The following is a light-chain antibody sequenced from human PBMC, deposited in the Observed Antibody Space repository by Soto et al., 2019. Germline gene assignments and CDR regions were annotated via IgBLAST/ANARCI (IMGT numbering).Light chain of an antibody. CDR2: DAS. CDR3: QQYNDRPHT. V-gene: IGKV3-15*01. CDR1: QSISST. J-gene: IGKJ1*01. Sequence: EIVMTQPPATLSVSPGERATLSCRASQSISSTLDWYQLKPGQSPRLLIYDASTRATGIPDRFSGSGSGTEFTLTISSLQSEDFAVYYCQQYNDRPHTFGQGTRVEIK.